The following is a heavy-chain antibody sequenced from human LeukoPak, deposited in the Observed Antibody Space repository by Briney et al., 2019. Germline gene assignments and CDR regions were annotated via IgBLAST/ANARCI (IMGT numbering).Heavy chain of an antibody. CDR2: IVSDGSGT. CDR3: ARLGSSGYYYFDY. J-gene: IGHJ4*02. V-gene: IGHV3-74*01. D-gene: IGHD3-22*01. Sequence: GGSLRLSCAASGFTFSTYWMHWVRQAPGKGVVWVSRIVSDGSGTTYADSVRGRFTISRDNAKNSLYLQMSSLRAEDTAVYYCARLGSSGYYYFDYWGQGTLVTVSS. CDR1: GFTFSTYW.